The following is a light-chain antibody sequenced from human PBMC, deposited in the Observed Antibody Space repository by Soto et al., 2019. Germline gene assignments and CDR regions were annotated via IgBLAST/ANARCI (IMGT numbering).Light chain of an antibody. CDR1: QSLSSSY. V-gene: IGKV3-20*01. Sequence: EIVSTQSPSPHSLSPEERATLSSTPIQSLSSSYLAWYQQKPGQAPRLLIYGASSRATGIPDRFSGSGSGTEFTLTISRLEPEDFAVYYCQQYGSSPSWTFGQGTKVDIK. J-gene: IGKJ1*01. CDR2: GAS. CDR3: QQYGSSPSWT.